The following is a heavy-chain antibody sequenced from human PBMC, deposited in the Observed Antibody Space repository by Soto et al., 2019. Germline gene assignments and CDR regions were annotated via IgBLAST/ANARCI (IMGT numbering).Heavy chain of an antibody. CDR1: GYTFTRYA. D-gene: IGHD6-19*01. CDR2: INVGNGNT. CDR3: ARNPWDTGWYDY. J-gene: IGHJ4*02. V-gene: IGHV1-3*01. Sequence: QVQLVQSGAEVKKPGASVKISCEASGYTFTRYAMHWVRQAPGQRLEWMGWINVGNGNTKYSQKFLDRVTITRDTAASTAYMALSGLRSEDTAVYYCARNPWDTGWYDYLGQGTLVTVSS.